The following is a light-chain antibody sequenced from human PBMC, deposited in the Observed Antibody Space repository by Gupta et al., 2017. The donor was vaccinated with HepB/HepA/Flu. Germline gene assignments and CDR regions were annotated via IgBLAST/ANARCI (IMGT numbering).Light chain of an antibody. J-gene: IGKJ4*01. CDR2: DAS. CDR1: QGVSSY. V-gene: IGKV3-11*01. Sequence: EIVLTPSPATPSLSPGDRATLSCRASQGVSSYLAWYQQKPGQAPRLLIYDASNRATGIPARFSGSGSGTDFTLTISSLEPEDFAVYYCQQRSNWPLTFGGGTKVEIK. CDR3: QQRSNWPLT.